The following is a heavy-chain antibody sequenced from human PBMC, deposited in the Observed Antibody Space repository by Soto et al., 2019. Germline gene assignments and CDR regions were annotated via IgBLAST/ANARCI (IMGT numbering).Heavy chain of an antibody. J-gene: IGHJ6*02. CDR1: GGTFSSYA. V-gene: IGHV1-69*13. D-gene: IGHD3-10*01. CDR3: GTSMVRGVTYYYYYGMDV. CDR2: IIPIFGTA. Sequence: ASVKVSCKASGGTFSSYAISWVRQAPGQGLEWMGGIIPIFGTANYAQKFQGRVTITADESTSTAYMELSSLRSEDTAVYYCGTSMVRGVTYYYYYGMDVWGQGTTVTVSS.